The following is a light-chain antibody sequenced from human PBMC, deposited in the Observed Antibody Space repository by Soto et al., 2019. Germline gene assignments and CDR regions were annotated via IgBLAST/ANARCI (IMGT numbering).Light chain of an antibody. CDR1: QSVSTK. V-gene: IGKV3-15*01. CDR2: GAS. Sequence: EVVMTQSPATLSVSAGETVTLSCRASQSVSTKLAWYQQKPGLAPRLLIFGASTRATGVPARFSGSGSGTEFTLTISSLQYEDFALYYCQQYNNGPPLTFGGGTQVEIK. J-gene: IGKJ4*01. CDR3: QQYNNGPPLT.